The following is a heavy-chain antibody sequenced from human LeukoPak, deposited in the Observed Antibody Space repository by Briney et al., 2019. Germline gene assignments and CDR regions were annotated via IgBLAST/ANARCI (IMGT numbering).Heavy chain of an antibody. J-gene: IGHJ6*03. CDR1: GGSISTYH. CDR3: ARRATTWPYSYMDV. CDR2: IYTSGST. V-gene: IGHV4-4*08. D-gene: IGHD2/OR15-2a*01. Sequence: SETLSLTCTVSGGSISTYHWSWIRQPPGKGLEWIGYIYTSGSTRYNPSLNSRVTISVDTSKNQFSLKLSSVTAADTAVYYCARRATTWPYSYMDVWGKGTTVTVSS.